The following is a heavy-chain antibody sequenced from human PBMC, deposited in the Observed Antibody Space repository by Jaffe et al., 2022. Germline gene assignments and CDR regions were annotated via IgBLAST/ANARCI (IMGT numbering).Heavy chain of an antibody. V-gene: IGHV4-61*02. CDR1: GGSISSGSYY. Sequence: QVQLQESGPGLVKPSQTLSLTCTVSGGSISSGSYYWSWIRQPAGKGLEWIGRIYTSGSTNYNPSLKSRVTISVDTSKNQFSLKLSSVTAADTAVYYCARDKVLGFSSGYSHVVRMDDAFDIWGQGTMVTVSS. J-gene: IGHJ3*02. CDR2: IYTSGST. D-gene: IGHD3-22*01. CDR3: ARDKVLGFSSGYSHVVRMDDAFDI.